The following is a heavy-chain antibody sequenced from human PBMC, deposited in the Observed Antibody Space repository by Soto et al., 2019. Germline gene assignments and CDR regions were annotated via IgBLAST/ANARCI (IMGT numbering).Heavy chain of an antibody. CDR1: GGSISSGGYY. CDR3: ARAAHYSSPFRWFDP. J-gene: IGHJ5*02. Sequence: SETLSLTCSVSGGSISSGGYYWSWVRQHPGKGLEWIGYIYYSGSTYYNPSLKSRVTISVDTSKNQFSLKLSSVTAADTAVYYCARAAHYSSPFRWFDPWGQGTLVTVSS. CDR2: IYYSGST. D-gene: IGHD6-13*01. V-gene: IGHV4-31*03.